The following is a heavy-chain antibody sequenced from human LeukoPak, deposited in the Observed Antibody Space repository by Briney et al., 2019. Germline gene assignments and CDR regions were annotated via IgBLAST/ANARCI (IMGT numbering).Heavy chain of an antibody. D-gene: IGHD3-3*01. Sequence: SGGSLGLSCAASGFTFSSYAMHWVRQAPGKGLEWVAVISYDGSNKYYADSVKGRFTISRDNSKNTLYLQMNSLRAEDTAVYYCARDLRFLEWLLSFWGQGTMVTVSP. V-gene: IGHV3-30*01. CDR3: ARDLRFLEWLLSF. J-gene: IGHJ3*01. CDR1: GFTFSSYA. CDR2: ISYDGSNK.